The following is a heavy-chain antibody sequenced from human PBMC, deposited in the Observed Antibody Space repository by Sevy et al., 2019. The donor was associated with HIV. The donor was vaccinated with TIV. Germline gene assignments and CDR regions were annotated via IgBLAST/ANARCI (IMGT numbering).Heavy chain of an antibody. J-gene: IGHJ4*02. Sequence: GGSLRLSCAASGFTFSSYSMNWVHQAPGKGLEWVSSISSSSSYIYYADSVKGRFTISRDNAKNSLYLQMNSLRAEDTAVYYCASQYCSSTSCYCVYWGQGTLVTVSS. D-gene: IGHD2-2*01. CDR3: ASQYCSSTSCYCVY. CDR2: ISSSSSYI. V-gene: IGHV3-21*01. CDR1: GFTFSSYS.